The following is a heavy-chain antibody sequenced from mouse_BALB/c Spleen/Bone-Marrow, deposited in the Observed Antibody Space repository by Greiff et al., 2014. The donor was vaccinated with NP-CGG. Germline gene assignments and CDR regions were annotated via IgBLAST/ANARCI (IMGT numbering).Heavy chain of an antibody. V-gene: IGHV4-1*02. D-gene: IGHD2-3*01. CDR3: ASNGYYGWSAN. CDR2: INPDSSTI. CDR1: GFDFRRYW. J-gene: IGHJ3*01. Sequence: DVHLVESGGGLVQPGGSLKLSCAASGFDFRRYWMNWVRQAPGKGLEWIGEINPDSSTINYTPSLKDKFFISRDNAKNTLYLQMSKVRSEDTALYYCASNGYYGWSANWGQGTLVTVSA.